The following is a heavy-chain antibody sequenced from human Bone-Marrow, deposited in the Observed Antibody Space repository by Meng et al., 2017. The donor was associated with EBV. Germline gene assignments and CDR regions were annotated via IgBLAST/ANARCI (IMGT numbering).Heavy chain of an antibody. CDR2: LNEHGTIT. CDR1: GFSFSNYW. J-gene: IGHJ4*02. CDR3: SRDLVGSDDY. V-gene: IGHV3-74*01. Sequence: EVQLVESGGALVQPGGSLRLSCAASGFSFSNYWMHWVRQAPGKGPVWVSRLNEHGTITTYADSVKGRFTISRDNARNTLYLHMSGLRVEDTAVYYCSRDLVGSDDYWGQGTLVTVS. D-gene: IGHD3-10*01.